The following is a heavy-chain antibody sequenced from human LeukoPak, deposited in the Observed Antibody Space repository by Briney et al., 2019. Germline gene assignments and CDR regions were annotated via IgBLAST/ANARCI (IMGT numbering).Heavy chain of an antibody. Sequence: GEALKISCKVSGYSFTSYCIGWVRQMPGKGLEWMGIIYPGDSGPTYSPSFQGQVTISVDKSINTAYLQWISRQASDTAMYYCGMSGDRVPLQDDVFDVWGQGTMVTVST. CDR3: GMSGDRVPLQDDVFDV. J-gene: IGHJ3*01. CDR1: GYSFTSYC. D-gene: IGHD1-26*01. V-gene: IGHV5-51*01. CDR2: IYPGDSGP.